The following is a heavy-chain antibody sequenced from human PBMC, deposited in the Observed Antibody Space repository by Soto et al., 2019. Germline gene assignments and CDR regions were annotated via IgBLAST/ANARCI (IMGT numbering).Heavy chain of an antibody. V-gene: IGHV1-46*01. CDR1: GYSFTSHY. D-gene: IGHD1-26*01. J-gene: IGHJ4*01. CDR2: IYPGGVNI. Sequence: ASVKVSCKAIGYSFTSHYMHWVRQAPGQGLEWMGTIYPGGVNIGYAQKFKGRVTMTKDTSTSTVYMELNSLTSEDTAVYYCASAKTSGPGGGTTTSFDYWG. CDR3: ASAKTSGPGGGTTTSFDY.